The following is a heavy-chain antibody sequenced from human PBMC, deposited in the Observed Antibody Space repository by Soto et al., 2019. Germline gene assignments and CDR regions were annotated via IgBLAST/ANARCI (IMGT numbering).Heavy chain of an antibody. CDR3: ARSPGYHGSGSYSFDY. J-gene: IGHJ4*02. CDR1: GVSISSSGDY. V-gene: IGHV4-39*01. D-gene: IGHD3-10*01. Sequence: SETPSLTCTGSGVSISSSGDYWGWILQRPGKRLEWIGSIYYSGTTYYNPPLKSRVTMSVDTSMNQFSLKLSSVTASDAAVYDWARSPGYHGSGSYSFDYWGQGNLVTGSS. CDR2: IYYSGTT.